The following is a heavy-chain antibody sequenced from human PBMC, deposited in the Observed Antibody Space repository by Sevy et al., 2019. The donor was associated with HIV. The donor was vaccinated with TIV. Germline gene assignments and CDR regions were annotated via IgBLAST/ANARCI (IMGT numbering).Heavy chain of an antibody. V-gene: IGHV4-4*02. CDR1: GGTISSVNW. Sequence: TLSLTCAVSGGTISSVNWWHWVRQPPGKGLEWIGEIYHSGSTNYNPSLKSRVTISVDNSKNQFSLKLSSVTAADTAVYYCARGGETPRGFDPWGQGSLVTVSS. CDR2: IYHSGST. J-gene: IGHJ5*02. D-gene: IGHD3-16*01. CDR3: ARGGETPRGFDP.